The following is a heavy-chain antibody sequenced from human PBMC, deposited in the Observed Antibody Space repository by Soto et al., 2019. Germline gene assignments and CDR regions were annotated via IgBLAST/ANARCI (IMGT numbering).Heavy chain of an antibody. CDR3: ARAPGYSGNWFDP. CDR2: IYQSGST. J-gene: IGHJ5*02. CDR1: GASISSGGYS. D-gene: IGHD1-26*01. V-gene: IGHV4-30-2*01. Sequence: QLLLQESGSGLVKPSQTLSLTCVVSGASISSGGYSWSWIRQPPGKGLEWIGYIYQSGSTYNHSSLKSRVTISVDRSKNQFSLKLSSVTAADTAVYYCARAPGYSGNWFDPWGQGTLVTVSS.